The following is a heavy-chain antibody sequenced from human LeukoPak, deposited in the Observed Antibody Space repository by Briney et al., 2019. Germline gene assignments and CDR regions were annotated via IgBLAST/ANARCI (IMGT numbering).Heavy chain of an antibody. V-gene: IGHV3-23*01. CDR1: GFTFSSYA. CDR2: ISGSGGST. Sequence: GGSLRLSCAASGFTFSSYAMSWVRQAPGKGLEWVSAISGSGGSTYYADSVKGRFTISRDNSKNTRYLQMSSLRAEDTAVYYCARVGVGMYHFDHWGQGTLVTVSS. J-gene: IGHJ4*02. D-gene: IGHD2-2*01. CDR3: ARVGVGMYHFDH.